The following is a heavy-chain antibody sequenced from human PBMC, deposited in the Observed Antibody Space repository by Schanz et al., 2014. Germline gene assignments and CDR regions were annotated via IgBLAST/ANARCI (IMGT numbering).Heavy chain of an antibody. CDR2: INWNSGSI. J-gene: IGHJ6*02. CDR1: GFTFDDYP. CDR3: AKDSRGSSFDMDV. D-gene: IGHD1-26*01. Sequence: EVQLVESGGGLAQPGRSLRLSCAASGFTFDDYPMHWVRQAPGKGLEWVAGINWNSGSIDYADSVKGRFTISRDNAKNSLYLQMNSLRAEDTALYYCAKDSRGSSFDMDVWGQGTTVTVSS. V-gene: IGHV3-9*01.